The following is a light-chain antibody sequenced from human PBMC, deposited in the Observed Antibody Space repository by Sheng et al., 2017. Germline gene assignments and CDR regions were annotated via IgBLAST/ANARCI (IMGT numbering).Light chain of an antibody. J-gene: IGKJ2*01. V-gene: IGKV1-12*01. CDR3: QQANSVPHT. CDR1: QDISSW. Sequence: DIQMTQSPSSVSASVGDRVTITCRASQDISSWLAWYQQKPGKPPRLLIYAASSLESVVPSRFSGSGSGTDFTLTISSLQPEDFATYYCQQANSVPHTFGQGTKLEIK. CDR2: AAS.